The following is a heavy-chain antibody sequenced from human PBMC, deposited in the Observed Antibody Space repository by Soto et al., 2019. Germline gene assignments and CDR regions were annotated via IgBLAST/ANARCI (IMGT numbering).Heavy chain of an antibody. D-gene: IGHD6-6*01. CDR3: ARDEYNGSWD. J-gene: IGHJ4*02. V-gene: IGHV4-4*02. CDR2: IFHDGST. CDR1: GASIISGRW. Sequence: SQTLSLTCAFSGASIISGRWCSWVRQPPGPGLEWIGGIFHDGSTNYNPSLKRRVAMSVAKSKNCFSLELISLTAAGTALYDCARDEYNGSWDWGQGTLVTVAS.